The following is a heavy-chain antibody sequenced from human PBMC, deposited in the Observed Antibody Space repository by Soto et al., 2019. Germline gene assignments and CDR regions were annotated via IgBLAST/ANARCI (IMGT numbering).Heavy chain of an antibody. D-gene: IGHD6-19*01. J-gene: IGHJ4*02. Sequence: SETLSLTCTVSAGSISSYYWSWIRQPPGKGLEWIGYIYDSGSTNYNPSLKSRVTMSLDTSKNQFSLKLSSVTAADTALYYCARRGSSAWYFDYWGQGTLVTVS. V-gene: IGHV4-59*08. CDR2: IYDSGST. CDR3: ARRGSSAWYFDY. CDR1: AGSISSYY.